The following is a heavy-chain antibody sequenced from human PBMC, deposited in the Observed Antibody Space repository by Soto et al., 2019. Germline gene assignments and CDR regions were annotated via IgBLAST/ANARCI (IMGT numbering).Heavy chain of an antibody. V-gene: IGHV1-3*01. CDR3: ARVANYDFWSGRQNWFDP. Sequence: ASVKVSCKASGYTFTSYAMHWVRQAPGQRLEWMGWINAGNGNTKYSQKFQGRVTITRDTSASTAYMELSSLRSEDTAVYYCARVANYDFWSGRQNWFDPWRQGTLVTVSS. CDR1: GYTFTSYA. CDR2: INAGNGNT. D-gene: IGHD3-3*01. J-gene: IGHJ5*02.